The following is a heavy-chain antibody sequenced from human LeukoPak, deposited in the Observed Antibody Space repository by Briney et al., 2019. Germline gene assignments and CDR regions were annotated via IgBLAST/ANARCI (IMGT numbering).Heavy chain of an antibody. J-gene: IGHJ4*02. CDR1: GFTFSSFA. V-gene: IGHV3-30*04. Sequence: GGSLRLSCAASGFTFSSFAMHWVRQAPAKGLEWEAVISYDGTKKYYADSVKGRFTISRDNSNNTLYLQMNSLRAEDTAVYYCARAYCSSTSCYAPDYWDQGTLVTVSS. CDR2: ISYDGTKK. CDR3: ARAYCSSTSCYAPDY. D-gene: IGHD2-2*01.